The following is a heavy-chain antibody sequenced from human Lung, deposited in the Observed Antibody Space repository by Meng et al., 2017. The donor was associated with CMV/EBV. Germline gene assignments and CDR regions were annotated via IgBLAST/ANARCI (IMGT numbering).Heavy chain of an antibody. CDR3: ARVGERAMVYYFDD. V-gene: IGHV1-69*02. CDR2: IIPVLTMP. Sequence: SXXVSXKAPGDAFSYTINWVRQAPGQGLEWMGRIIPVLTMPIYAQKFQGRVTFTADRSTSTVYMDLSSLRSEDTAVYYCARVGERAMVYYFDDWGQGTLVTVSS. CDR1: GDAFSYT. J-gene: IGHJ4*02. D-gene: IGHD5-18*01.